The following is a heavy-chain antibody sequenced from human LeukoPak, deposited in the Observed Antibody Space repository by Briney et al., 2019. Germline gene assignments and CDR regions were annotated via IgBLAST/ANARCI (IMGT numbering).Heavy chain of an antibody. V-gene: IGHV1-24*01. D-gene: IGHD4-23*01. J-gene: IGHJ4*02. CDR2: FDPEDGET. CDR1: GYTLTELS. CDR3: ATVETTVITFDY. Sequence: WASVKVSCKVSGYTLTELSMHWVRQAPGQGLEWMGGFDPEDGETIYAQKFQGRVTMTEDTSTDTAYMELSSLRSEDTAVYYCATVETTVITFDYWGQGTLVTVSS.